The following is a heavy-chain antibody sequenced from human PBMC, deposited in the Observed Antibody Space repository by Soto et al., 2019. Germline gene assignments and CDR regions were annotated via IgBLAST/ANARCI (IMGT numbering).Heavy chain of an antibody. CDR2: IYYSGST. CDR1: GDSISSRRYD. J-gene: IGHJ4*02. D-gene: IGHD2-21*02. CDR3: ARQRTSVVTQAYFDV. V-gene: IGHV4-39*01. Sequence: SETLSRTGTVTGDSISSRRYDWGCIRQPPGKGLEWIGSIYYSGSTYTNPSLRSRVSMSIDTYKDKFTLKLKSVTTADTALYFCARQRTSVVTQAYFDVWGPGSLVTVSS.